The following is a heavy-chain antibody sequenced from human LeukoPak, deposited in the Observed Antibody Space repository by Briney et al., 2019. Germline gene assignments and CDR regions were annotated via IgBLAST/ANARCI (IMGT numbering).Heavy chain of an antibody. CDR1: GFTFGDYG. CDR3: TRAPPTTTDYGDYLTRWDYFDY. J-gene: IGHJ4*02. CDR2: INWNGGST. D-gene: IGHD4-17*01. V-gene: IGHV3-20*01. Sequence: GGSLRLSCAASGFTFGDYGTSWVRQAPGKGLEWVSGINWNGGSTGYADSAKGRFTISRDNAKNSLYLQMNSLRAEDTALYHCTRAPPTTTDYGDYLTRWDYFDYWGQGTLVTVSS.